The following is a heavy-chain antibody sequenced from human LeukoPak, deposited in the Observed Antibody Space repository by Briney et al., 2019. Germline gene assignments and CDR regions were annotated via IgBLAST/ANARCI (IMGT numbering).Heavy chain of an antibody. V-gene: IGHV1-2*02. D-gene: IGHD2-21*01. Sequence: GASVKVSCKAFGYTFTGYYMHWVRQAPGQGQEGKGWINPKSGGANYAQKFQGRVTMTRDTSISTAYMELSRLRSDDTAVYYCARDGEGCGGDCYLDYYYYYYMDVWGKGTTVTVSS. CDR1: GYTFTGYY. CDR2: INPKSGGA. CDR3: ARDGEGCGGDCYLDYYYYYYMDV. J-gene: IGHJ6*03.